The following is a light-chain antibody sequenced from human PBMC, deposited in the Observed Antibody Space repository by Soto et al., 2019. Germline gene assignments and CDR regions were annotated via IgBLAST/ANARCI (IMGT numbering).Light chain of an antibody. V-gene: IGLV2-14*01. CDR1: SSDVGAYNY. J-gene: IGLJ1*01. CDR3: SSYTSSSTLAYV. CDR2: EVN. Sequence: QSALTQPASVSASPGQSITISCTGTSSDVGAYNYVSWYQQHPGKAPKLMIYEVNNRPSGASNRFSGSKSGSTASLTISGLQAEDEADYYCSSYTSSSTLAYVFGTGTKLTVL.